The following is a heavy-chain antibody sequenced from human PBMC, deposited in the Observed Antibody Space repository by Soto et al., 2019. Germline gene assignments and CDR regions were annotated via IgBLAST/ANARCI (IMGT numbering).Heavy chain of an antibody. J-gene: IGHJ4*02. Sequence: QVQLVESGGGVVQPGRSLRLSCAASGFTFSSYAMHWVRQAPGKGLEWLAVISYDGSNKYYGDSVKGRFTISRDKSKKTLYLQMNSLRAEDTAVYYCAMSEWGSSSWYYFDYWGQGTLFTVSS. CDR3: AMSEWGSSSWYYFDY. CDR1: GFTFSSYA. CDR2: ISYDGSNK. V-gene: IGHV3-30-3*01. D-gene: IGHD6-13*01.